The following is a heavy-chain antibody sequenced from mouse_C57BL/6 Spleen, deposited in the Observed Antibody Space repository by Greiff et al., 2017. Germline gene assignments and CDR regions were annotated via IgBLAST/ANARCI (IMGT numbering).Heavy chain of an antibody. J-gene: IGHJ1*03. CDR2: IDPSDSET. CDR3: ARAIYYDYDRYFDV. CDR1: GYTFTSYW. D-gene: IGHD2-4*01. Sequence: VQLQQPGAELVRPGSSVKLSCKASGYTFTSYWMHWVKQRPIQGLEWIGNIDPSDSETHYNQKFKDKATLTVDKSSSTAYMQLSSLTSEDSAVYYCARAIYYDYDRYFDVWGTGTTVTVSS. V-gene: IGHV1-52*01.